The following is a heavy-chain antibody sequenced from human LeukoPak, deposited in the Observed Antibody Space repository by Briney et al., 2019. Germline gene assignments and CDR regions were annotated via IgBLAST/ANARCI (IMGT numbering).Heavy chain of an antibody. J-gene: IGHJ5*02. Sequence: ASVKVSCKASGGTFSSYAISWVRQAPGQGLEWMGRIIPILGIANYAQKFQGRVTITADKSTSTAYMELSSLRSEDTAVYYCARDGRSGYRGYFNPWGQGTLVTVSS. CDR3: ARDGRSGYRGYFNP. CDR1: GGTFSSYA. V-gene: IGHV1-69*04. CDR2: IIPILGIA. D-gene: IGHD5-12*01.